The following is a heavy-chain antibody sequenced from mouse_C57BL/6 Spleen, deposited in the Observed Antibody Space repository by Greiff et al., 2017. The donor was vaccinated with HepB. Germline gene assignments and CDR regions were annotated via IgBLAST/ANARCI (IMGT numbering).Heavy chain of an antibody. CDR2: IDPSDSYT. CDR3: ARYGNSAWFAY. Sequence: QVQLQQPGAELVMPGASVKLSCKASGYTFTSYWMHWVKQRPGQGLEWIGEIDPSDSYTNYNQKFKGKSTLTVDKSSSTAYMQLSSLTSEDSAVYDCARYGNSAWFAYWGQGTLVTVSA. J-gene: IGHJ3*01. D-gene: IGHD2-1*01. V-gene: IGHV1-69*01. CDR1: GYTFTSYW.